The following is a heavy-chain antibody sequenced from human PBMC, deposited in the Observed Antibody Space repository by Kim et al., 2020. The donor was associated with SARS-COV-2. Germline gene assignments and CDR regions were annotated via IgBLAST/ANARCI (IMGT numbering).Heavy chain of an antibody. J-gene: IGHJ4*02. V-gene: IGHV1-46*01. D-gene: IGHD4-4*01. CDR3: ARAMTTVSVRALRPPGY. CDR1: GYTFTSYY. Sequence: ASVKVSCKASGYTFTSYYMHWVRQAPGQGLEWMGIINPSGGSTSYAQKFQGRVTMTRDTSTSTVYMELSSLRSEDTAVYYCARAMTTVSVRALRPPGYWGQGTLVTVSS. CDR2: INPSGGST.